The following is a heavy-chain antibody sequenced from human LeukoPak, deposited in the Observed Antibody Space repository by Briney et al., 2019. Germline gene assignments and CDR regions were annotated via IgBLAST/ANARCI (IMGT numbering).Heavy chain of an antibody. CDR1: GFTFDDYG. J-gene: IGHJ4*02. V-gene: IGHV3-20*04. CDR2: INWNGGST. D-gene: IGHD2-15*01. Sequence: PGGSLRLSCAASGFTFDDYGMSWVRQAPGKGLEWVSGINWNGGSTGYADSVKGRITISRDNAKNTLYLQMNSLRAEDTAVYYCARGHCSGGSCYPGEIDYWGQGTLVTVSS. CDR3: ARGHCSGGSCYPGEIDY.